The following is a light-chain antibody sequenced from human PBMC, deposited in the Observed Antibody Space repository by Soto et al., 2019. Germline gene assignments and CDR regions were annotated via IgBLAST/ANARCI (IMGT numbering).Light chain of an antibody. J-gene: IGLJ3*02. CDR2: GVS. Sequence: QSALTQPRSVSGSPGQSVTISCTGTSSDVGGYNYVSWYQQHPGRAPKLIIYGVSERPSGVPDRFSGSKSGNTASLTISGLQAEDEADFYCCSYIGSYTFGVSGGGTKLTVL. CDR1: SSDVGGYNY. V-gene: IGLV2-11*01. CDR3: CSYIGSYTFGV.